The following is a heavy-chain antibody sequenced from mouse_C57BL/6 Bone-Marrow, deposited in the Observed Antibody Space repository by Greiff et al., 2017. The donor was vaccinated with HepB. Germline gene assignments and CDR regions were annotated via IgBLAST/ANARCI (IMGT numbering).Heavy chain of an antibody. J-gene: IGHJ3*01. V-gene: IGHV1-55*01. Sequence: QVQLQQPGAELVKPGASVKMSCKASGYTFTSYWITWVKQRPGQGLEWIGDIYPGSGSTNYNEKFKSKATLTVDTSSSTAYMRLSSLTSEDSAFYYCARSVYDYDGAYLGHGTLVTVSA. CDR3: ARSVYDYDGAY. CDR2: IYPGSGST. D-gene: IGHD2-4*01. CDR1: GYTFTSYW.